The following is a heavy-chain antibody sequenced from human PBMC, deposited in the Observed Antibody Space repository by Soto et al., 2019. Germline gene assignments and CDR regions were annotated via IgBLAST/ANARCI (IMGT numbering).Heavy chain of an antibody. CDR1: GFTFSSFA. CDR3: LLSGRYYYGMDV. CDR2: ISGSGGST. J-gene: IGHJ6*02. V-gene: IGHV3-23*01. Sequence: SLRLSCAASGFTFSSFAMSRISQAPGKGLEWVSAISGSGGSTYYADSVKGRFTISRDNSKNTLYLQMNSLRAEDTAVYYCLLSGRYYYGMDVWGQGTTVTVSS. D-gene: IGHD3-10*01.